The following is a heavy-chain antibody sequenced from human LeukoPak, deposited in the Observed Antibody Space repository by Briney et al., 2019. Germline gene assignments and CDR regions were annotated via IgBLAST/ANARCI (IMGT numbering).Heavy chain of an antibody. D-gene: IGHD6-19*01. CDR3: ARRIGYSSGHSAVYYFDY. Sequence: GGSLRLSWAASGFTFSTYWMHWVRHAPGKGLVWVSLINSGGDDTRYADSVKGRFTISRDNAKNTLYIQMNSPRAEDTAVYYCARRIGYSSGHSAVYYFDYWGQGTLVTVSS. V-gene: IGHV3-74*01. J-gene: IGHJ4*02. CDR2: INSGGDDT. CDR1: GFTFSTYW.